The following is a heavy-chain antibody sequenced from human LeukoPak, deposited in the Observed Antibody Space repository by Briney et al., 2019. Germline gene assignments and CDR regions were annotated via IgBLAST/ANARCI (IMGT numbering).Heavy chain of an antibody. CDR2: ISSSSSYI. V-gene: IGHV3-21*01. CDR3: ARSHYDFWSGYSAGFDP. D-gene: IGHD3-3*01. Sequence: GGSLRLSCAASGFTFSSYSMSWVRHAPGKGLEWVSSISSSSSYIYYADSVKGRFTISRDNAKNSLYLQMNSLRAEDTAVYYCARSHYDFWSGYSAGFDPWGQGTLVTVSS. CDR1: GFTFSSYS. J-gene: IGHJ5*02.